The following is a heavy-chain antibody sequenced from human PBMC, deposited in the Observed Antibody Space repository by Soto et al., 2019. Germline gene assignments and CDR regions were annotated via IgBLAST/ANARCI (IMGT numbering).Heavy chain of an antibody. CDR1: GYTFTSYG. J-gene: IGHJ3*02. D-gene: IGHD5-12*01. Sequence: QVQLVQSGAEVKKPGASVKVSCKASGYTFTSYGITWVRQAPGQGLEWMGWISGYNANTKYAQNLQGRVTMTTDTSTSTAYMELRSLRSDDTAVYYWARDPSGYDAFDIWGQGTMVTVSS. CDR3: ARDPSGYDAFDI. CDR2: ISGYNANT. V-gene: IGHV1-18*01.